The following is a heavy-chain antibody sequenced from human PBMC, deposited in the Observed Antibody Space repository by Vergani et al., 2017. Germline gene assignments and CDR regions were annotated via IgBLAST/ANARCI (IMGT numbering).Heavy chain of an antibody. V-gene: IGHV4-38-2*02. Sequence: QVQLQESGPGLVKPSETLSLTCTVSGYSISSGYYWGWIRQPPGKGLEWIGRIYHSGSTYYNPSLKSRVTISVDTSKNQFSLKLSSVTAADTAVYYCARVIRGYWGQGTLVTVSS. CDR2: IYHSGST. CDR1: GYSISSGYY. J-gene: IGHJ4*02. CDR3: ARVIRGY.